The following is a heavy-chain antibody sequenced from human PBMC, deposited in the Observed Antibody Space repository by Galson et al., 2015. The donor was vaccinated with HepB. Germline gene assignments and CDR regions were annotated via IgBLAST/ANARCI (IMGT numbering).Heavy chain of an antibody. CDR3: TSGKPPIILATTTGDFES. D-gene: IGHD1-26*01. Sequence: SLRLSCAASGFTFSTFTMNWVRQAPGQGLEWVSSISSSSNYIYYANSVKGRFTISRDNAKNSLYLQMNSLRAEDTAVYYCTSGKPPIILATTTGDFESWGQGTLVTVSS. J-gene: IGHJ4*02. CDR2: ISSSSNYI. V-gene: IGHV3-21*04. CDR1: GFTFSTFT.